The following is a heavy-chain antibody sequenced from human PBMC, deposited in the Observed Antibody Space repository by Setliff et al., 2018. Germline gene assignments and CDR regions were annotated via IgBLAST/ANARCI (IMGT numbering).Heavy chain of an antibody. V-gene: IGHV6-1*01. Sequence: PSQTLSLTCAISGDSVSSNGAAWNWIRQSPSGGLEWLGRTFYRSKWYYDYALSVKSRITVNPDTSKNQFSLHLNSVTPEDTAVYYCARDSELGLDALDIWGQVTMVTVSS. J-gene: IGHJ3*02. CDR3: ARDSELGLDALDI. D-gene: IGHD7-27*01. CDR1: GDSVSSNGAA. CDR2: TFYRSKWYY.